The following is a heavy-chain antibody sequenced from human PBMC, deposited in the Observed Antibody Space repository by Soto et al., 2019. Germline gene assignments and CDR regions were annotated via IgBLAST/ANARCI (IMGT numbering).Heavy chain of an antibody. CDR2: IYPGDSDT. V-gene: IGHV5-51*01. CDR1: GYSFTSYW. D-gene: IGHD5-12*01. Sequence: PGESLKISCKGSGYSFTSYWIGWVRQMPGKGLEWMGIIYPGDSDTRYSPSFQGQVTISADKSISTAYLQWSSLKASDTAMYYCARRYSGYDTETRYYYMDVWGKGTTVTVSS. CDR3: ARRYSGYDTETRYYYMDV. J-gene: IGHJ6*03.